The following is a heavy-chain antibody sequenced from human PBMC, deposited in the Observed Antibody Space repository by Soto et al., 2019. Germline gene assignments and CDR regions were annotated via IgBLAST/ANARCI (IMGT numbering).Heavy chain of an antibody. J-gene: IGHJ5*02. CDR1: GGSISSYY. V-gene: IGHV4-59*01. CDR3: ARQQSTYYDSSGLSFWFDP. Sequence: PSETLSLTCTVSGGSISSYYWSWIRQPPGKGLEWIGYIYYSGSTNYNPSLKSRVTISVDTSKNQFSLKLSSVTAADTAVYYCARQQSTYYDSSGLSFWFDPWGQGTLVTVSS. D-gene: IGHD3-22*01. CDR2: IYYSGST.